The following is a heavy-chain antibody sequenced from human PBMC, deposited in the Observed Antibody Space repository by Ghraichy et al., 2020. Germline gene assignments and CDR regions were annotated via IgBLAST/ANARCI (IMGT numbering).Heavy chain of an antibody. V-gene: IGHV1-24*01. Sequence: ASVKVSCKVSGNTLTELSMHWVRQAPGKGLEWMGTFDPEDGETIYAQSFQGRVTMTEDTSTDTAYMELSSLRSEDTAVYYCATDAVLEGYMDVWGKGTTVTVSS. J-gene: IGHJ6*03. CDR3: ATDAVLEGYMDV. D-gene: IGHD5-24*01. CDR2: FDPEDGET. CDR1: GNTLTELS.